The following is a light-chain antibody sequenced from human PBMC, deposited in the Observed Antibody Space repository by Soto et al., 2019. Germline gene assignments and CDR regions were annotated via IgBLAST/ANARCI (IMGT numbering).Light chain of an antibody. V-gene: IGKV1-33*01. CDR2: DAS. CDR3: QQYADQFT. Sequence: DIQMTQSPSPLSASVGDRVTITCQASQDIRNYLNWYQKKPGKAPKLVIYDASSLEEGVPSRFSGSGSGTDFTFTISSLQPEDVATYYCQQYADQFTFGPGTEVD. CDR1: QDIRNY. J-gene: IGKJ3*01.